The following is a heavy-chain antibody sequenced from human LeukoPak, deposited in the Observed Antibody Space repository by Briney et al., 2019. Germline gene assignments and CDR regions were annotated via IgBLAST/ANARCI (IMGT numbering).Heavy chain of an antibody. CDR3: ARGTMIVVVKN. CDR1: GGSFSGYY. Sequence: TSETLSLTCAVYGGSFSGYYWSWIRQPPGKGLEWIGEINHSGSTNYNPSLKSRVTISVDTSKNQFPLKLSSVTAADTAVYYCARGTMIVVVKNWGQGTLVTVSS. V-gene: IGHV4-34*01. J-gene: IGHJ4*02. CDR2: INHSGST. D-gene: IGHD3-22*01.